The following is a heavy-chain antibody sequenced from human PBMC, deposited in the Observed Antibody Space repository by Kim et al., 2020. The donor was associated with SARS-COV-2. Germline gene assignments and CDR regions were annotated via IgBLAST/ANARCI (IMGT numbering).Heavy chain of an antibody. V-gene: IGHV3-23*01. D-gene: IGHD6-6*01. J-gene: IGHJ4*02. Sequence: YAASVKGRFTISRDNSRNKLYLQMNSRRVEDTAVYYCSKEETSSSPFHYWGQGILVTVSS. CDR3: SKEETSSSPFHY.